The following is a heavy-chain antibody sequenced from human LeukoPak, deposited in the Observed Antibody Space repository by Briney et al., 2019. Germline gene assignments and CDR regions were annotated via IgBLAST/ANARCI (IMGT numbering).Heavy chain of an antibody. CDR2: IYYSGST. CDR1: GGSISSSSYY. V-gene: IGHV4-39*07. CDR3: ARVDSSGGDLGY. D-gene: IGHD6-25*01. Sequence: SETLSLTCTVSGGSISSSSYYWGWIRQPPGKGLEWIGGIYYSGSTYYNPSLKSRVTISVDTSQNQFSLKLSSVTAAGTAVYFCARVDSSGGDLGYWGQGTLVTVSS. J-gene: IGHJ4*02.